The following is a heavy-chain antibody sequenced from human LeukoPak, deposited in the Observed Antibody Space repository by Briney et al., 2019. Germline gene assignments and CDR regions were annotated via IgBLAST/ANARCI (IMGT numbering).Heavy chain of an antibody. CDR2: INWNGGGT. J-gene: IGHJ6*02. CDR1: GFTFKDYG. Sequence: PGGSLRLSCAATGFTFKDYGMHWVRQPPGKGLEWVSSINWNGGGTDYADSVKGRFTISRDNAKYSLYLQLSSLRPEDTALYYCAKHMRATNTYSFFGLDVWGQGTTGTVSS. V-gene: IGHV3-9*01. D-gene: IGHD1-26*01. CDR3: AKHMRATNTYSFFGLDV.